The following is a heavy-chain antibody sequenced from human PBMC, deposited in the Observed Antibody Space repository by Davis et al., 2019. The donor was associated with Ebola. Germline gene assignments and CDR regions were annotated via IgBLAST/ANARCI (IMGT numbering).Heavy chain of an antibody. Sequence: PGGSLRLSCAASGFTFSSYWMSWVRQASGKGLEWVGRIRSKANSYATAYAASVKGRFTISRDDSKNTAYLQMNSLKTEDTAVYYCTTTLWCTPRTSCQGGDDYWGQGTLVTVSS. V-gene: IGHV3-73*01. CDR3: TTTLWCTPRTSCQGGDDY. CDR2: IRSKANSYAT. CDR1: GFTFSSYW. D-gene: IGHD2-2*01. J-gene: IGHJ4*02.